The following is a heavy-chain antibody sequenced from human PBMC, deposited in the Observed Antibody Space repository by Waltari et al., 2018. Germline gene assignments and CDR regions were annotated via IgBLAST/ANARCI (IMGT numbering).Heavy chain of an antibody. D-gene: IGHD4-17*01. V-gene: IGHV1-69*01. Sequence: QVQLVQSGAEVKKPGSSVKVYCKASGGTFSSYAISWVRQAPGKGLEWMGGSIPIFGTANHAQNVQGRVTSTADEPTSTAYMVLSSLRAEDTAVYYCARDCYGDRAYYYYGMDVWGQGTTVTVSS. CDR2: SIPIFGTA. J-gene: IGHJ6*02. CDR3: ARDCYGDRAYYYYGMDV. CDR1: GGTFSSYA.